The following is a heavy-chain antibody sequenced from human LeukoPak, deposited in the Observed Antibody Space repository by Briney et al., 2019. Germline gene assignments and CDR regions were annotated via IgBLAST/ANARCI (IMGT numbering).Heavy chain of an antibody. V-gene: IGHV3-48*03. CDR3: AELGITMIGGV. D-gene: IGHD3-10*02. J-gene: IGHJ6*04. CDR2: ISSSGSTI. Sequence: GSLRLSCAASGFTFSSYDMNWVRQAPGKGLEWVSYISSSGSTIYYADSVKGRFTISRDNAKNSLYLQMNSLRAEDTAVYYCAELGITMIGGVWGKGTTVTISS. CDR1: GFTFSSYD.